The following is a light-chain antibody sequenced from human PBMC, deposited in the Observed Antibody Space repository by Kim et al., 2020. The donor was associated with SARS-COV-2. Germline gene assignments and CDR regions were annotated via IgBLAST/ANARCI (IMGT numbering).Light chain of an antibody. CDR1: SSDVGGYNY. CDR2: DVS. CDR3: SSYTSSIPYV. Sequence: GHSITISCTGTSSDVGGYNYVSWYPQHPGKAPKLMIYDVSNRPSGVSNRFSGSKSGNTASLTISGLQAEDEADYYCSSYTSSIPYVFGTGTKVTVL. J-gene: IGLJ1*01. V-gene: IGLV2-14*03.